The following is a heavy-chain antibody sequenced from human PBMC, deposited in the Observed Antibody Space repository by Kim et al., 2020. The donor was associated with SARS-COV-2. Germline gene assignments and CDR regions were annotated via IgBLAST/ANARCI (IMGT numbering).Heavy chain of an antibody. CDR1: GFTFSSYG. D-gene: IGHD4-17*01. J-gene: IGHJ6*03. V-gene: IGHV3-30*18. CDR3: AKDGEYRYGDYLYYYYYYMDV. Sequence: GGSLRLSCAASGFTFSSYGMHWVRQAPGKGLEWVAVISYDGSNKYYADSVKGRFTISRDNSKNTLDLQTNSLRAEDTAVYYCAKDGEYRYGDYLYYYYYYMDVWGEGASFTVSS. CDR2: ISYDGSNK.